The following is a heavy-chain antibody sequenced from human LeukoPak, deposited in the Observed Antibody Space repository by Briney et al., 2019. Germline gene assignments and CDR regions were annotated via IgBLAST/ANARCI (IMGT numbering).Heavy chain of an antibody. CDR1: GGSISSGGYS. Sequence: PSQTLSLTCAVSGGSISSGGYSWSWIRQPPGKGLEWIVYIYHSGTTYYNPSLKSRVTISVDRSKNQSSLQLSSVTAADTAVYYCARAVAGTSSIDYWGQGTLVTVSS. CDR2: IYHSGTT. J-gene: IGHJ4*02. V-gene: IGHV4-30-2*01. CDR3: ARAVAGTSSIDY. D-gene: IGHD6-19*01.